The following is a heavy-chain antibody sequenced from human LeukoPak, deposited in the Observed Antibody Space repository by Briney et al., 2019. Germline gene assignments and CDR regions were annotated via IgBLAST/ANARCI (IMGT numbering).Heavy chain of an antibody. CDR3: ARETTFDY. CDR2: ISSSSSYI. CDR1: GFTFSSYS. J-gene: IGHJ4*02. Sequence: TGGTLRLFCAASGFTFSSYSMNWVRQAPGKGLEWVSSISSSSSYIYYADSVKGRFTISRDNAKNSLYLQMNSLRAEDTAVYYCARETTFDYWGQGTLVTVSS. D-gene: IGHD1-7*01. V-gene: IGHV3-21*01.